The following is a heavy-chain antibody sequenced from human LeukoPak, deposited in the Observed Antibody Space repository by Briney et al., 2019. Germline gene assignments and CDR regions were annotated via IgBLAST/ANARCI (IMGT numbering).Heavy chain of an antibody. CDR3: ARDRRYSSGPFDY. Sequence: PSETLSLTCTVSGGSISSGGYYWSWIRQPPGKGLEWIGYIYHSGSTYYNPSLKSRVTISVDRSKNQFSLKLSSVTAADTAVYYCARDRRYSSGPFDYWGQGTLVTVSS. CDR1: GGSISSGGYY. CDR2: IYHSGST. D-gene: IGHD6-19*01. J-gene: IGHJ4*02. V-gene: IGHV4-30-2*01.